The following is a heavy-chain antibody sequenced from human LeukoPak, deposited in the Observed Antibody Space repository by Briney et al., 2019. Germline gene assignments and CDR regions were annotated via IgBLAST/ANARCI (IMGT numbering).Heavy chain of an antibody. CDR3: ATRSKRGYSYGRGGYFDY. CDR2: IYTSGST. Sequence: SETLSLTCTVSGGSISSYYWSWIRQPPGKGLEWIGYIYTSGSTNYNPSLKSRVTISVDTSKNQFSLKLSSVTAADTAVYYCATRSKRGYSYGRGGYFDYWGQGTLVTVSS. D-gene: IGHD5-18*01. V-gene: IGHV4-4*09. CDR1: GGSISSYY. J-gene: IGHJ4*02.